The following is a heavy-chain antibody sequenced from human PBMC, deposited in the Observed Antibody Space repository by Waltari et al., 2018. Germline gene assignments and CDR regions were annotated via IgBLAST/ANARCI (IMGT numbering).Heavy chain of an antibody. V-gene: IGHV3-74*01. CDR1: GFTFRSYV. CDR2: ISHDGVVT. J-gene: IGHJ4*02. D-gene: IGHD3-9*01. Sequence: EVQLVESGGGLVQPGGSLRLSCEVSGFTFRSYVMHWVRQAPGKGLVWVSRISHDGVVTTYADSVKGRFTVSRDNAKNTLYLQMNSLRADDTAVYYCSRDFDWLLFDYWGQGALVTVSS. CDR3: SRDFDWLLFDY.